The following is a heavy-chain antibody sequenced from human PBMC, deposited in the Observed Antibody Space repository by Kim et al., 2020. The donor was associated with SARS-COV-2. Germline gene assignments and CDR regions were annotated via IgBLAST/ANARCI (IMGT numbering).Heavy chain of an antibody. CDR2: GGT. D-gene: IGHD3-16*02. Sequence: GGTTYAQNVQGRVTMTRDTSISTVYLELTSRRSDDTAVYYCARSSLLDFDYWGQGTLVTVSS. V-gene: IGHV1-2*02. CDR3: ARSSLLDFDY. J-gene: IGHJ4*02.